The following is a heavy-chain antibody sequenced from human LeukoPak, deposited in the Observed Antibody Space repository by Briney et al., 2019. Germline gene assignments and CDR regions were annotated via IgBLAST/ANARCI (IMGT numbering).Heavy chain of an antibody. Sequence: ASVKVSCTASGYTFTGYYMHWVRQAPGQGLEWMGWINPNSGGTNYAQKFQGRVTMTRDTSISTAYMELSRLRSDDTAVYYCARAPSIAARREGWFDPWGQGTLVTVSS. CDR1: GYTFTGYY. CDR3: ARAPSIAARREGWFDP. CDR2: INPNSGGT. J-gene: IGHJ5*02. D-gene: IGHD6-6*01. V-gene: IGHV1-2*02.